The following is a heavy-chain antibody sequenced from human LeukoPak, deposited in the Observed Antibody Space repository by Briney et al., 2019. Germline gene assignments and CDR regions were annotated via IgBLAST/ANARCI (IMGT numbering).Heavy chain of an antibody. D-gene: IGHD3-22*01. V-gene: IGHV3-66*01. CDR3: ATMADDGNGFFPYYFDY. Sequence: PGGSLGLSCAASGFTVSSNYMSWVRQAPGKGLEWVSVIYTGGTKYYADSVKGRFTISRDNSKNTLDLQMNSLRAEDTAVYYCATMADDGNGFFPYYFDYWGQGSLVAVSS. CDR2: IYTGGTK. J-gene: IGHJ4*02. CDR1: GFTVSSNY.